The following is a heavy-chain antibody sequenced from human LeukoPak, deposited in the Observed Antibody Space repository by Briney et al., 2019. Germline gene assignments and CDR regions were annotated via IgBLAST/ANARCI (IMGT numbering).Heavy chain of an antibody. D-gene: IGHD6-13*01. J-gene: IGHJ5*02. CDR2: ISSSSSTI. CDR1: GFTFSSYS. Sequence: GGSLRLSCAASGFTFSSYSMNWVRQAPGKGLEWVSYISSSSSTIYYADSVKGRFTISRDNAKNSLYLQMNSLRAEDTAVYYCARDRSSWYTGWFDPWGQGTLVTVSS. CDR3: ARDRSSWYTGWFDP. V-gene: IGHV3-48*01.